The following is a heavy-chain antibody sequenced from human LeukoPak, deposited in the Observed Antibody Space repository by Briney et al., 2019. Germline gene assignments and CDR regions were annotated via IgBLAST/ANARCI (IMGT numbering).Heavy chain of an antibody. CDR2: ISSSSDYI. Sequence: GGSLRLSCAASGFTFSTYTMNWVRQAPGKGLEWVSSISSSSDYIYYADSVKGRFTISRDNAKNSLYLQMNSLKGEDTAVYFCARGASSWYSTSPNFDYWGQGTLVTVSS. V-gene: IGHV3-21*01. D-gene: IGHD6-13*01. CDR1: GFTFSTYT. CDR3: ARGASSWYSTSPNFDY. J-gene: IGHJ4*02.